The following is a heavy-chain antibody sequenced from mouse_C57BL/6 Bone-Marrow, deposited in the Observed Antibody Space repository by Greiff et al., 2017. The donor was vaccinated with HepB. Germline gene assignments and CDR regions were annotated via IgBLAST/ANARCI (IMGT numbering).Heavy chain of an antibody. CDR1: GYSFTGYY. CDR3: AKEGYYGRDFDY. J-gene: IGHJ2*01. Sequence: VQLKESGPELVKPGASVKISCKASGYSFTGYYMNWVKQSPEKSLEWIGEINPSTGGTTYNQKFKAKATLTVDKSSSTAYMQLKSLTSEDSAVYYCAKEGYYGRDFDYWGQGTTLTVSS. V-gene: IGHV1-42*01. CDR2: INPSTGGT. D-gene: IGHD1-1*01.